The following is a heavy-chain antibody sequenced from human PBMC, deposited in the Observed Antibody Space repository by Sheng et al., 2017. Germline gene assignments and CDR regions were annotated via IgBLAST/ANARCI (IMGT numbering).Heavy chain of an antibody. D-gene: IGHD4-17*01. CDR1: GFTVSSNY. CDR2: IYSGGST. CDR3: ARDQRDYGDYVDYFDY. V-gene: IGHV3-66*01. J-gene: IGHJ4*02. Sequence: EVQLVESGGGLVQPGGSLRLSCAASGFTVSSNYMSWVRQAPGKGLEWVSVIYSGGSTYYADSVKGRFTISRDNSKNTLYLQMNSLRAEDTAVYYCARDQRDYGDYVDYFDYWGQGTLVTVSS.